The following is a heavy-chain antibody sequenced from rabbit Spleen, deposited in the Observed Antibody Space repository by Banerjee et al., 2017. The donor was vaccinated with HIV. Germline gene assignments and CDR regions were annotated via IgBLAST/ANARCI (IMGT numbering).Heavy chain of an antibody. D-gene: IGHD1-1*01. J-gene: IGHJ6*01. CDR2: VDVGSSGFT. Sequence: QLVESGGGLVQPEGSLKLSCTASGFPFSNKAVMCWVRQAPGKGLEWIGCVDVGSSGFTYFASWAKGRFAVSKTSSTTVTLQMTSLTAADTATYFCARDSSSSFSSYGMDLWGPGTLVTVS. CDR1: GFPFSNKAV. CDR3: ARDSSSSFSSYGMDL. V-gene: IGHV1S45*01.